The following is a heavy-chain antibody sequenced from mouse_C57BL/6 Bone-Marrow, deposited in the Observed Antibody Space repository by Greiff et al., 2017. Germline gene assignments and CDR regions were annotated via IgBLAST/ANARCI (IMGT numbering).Heavy chain of an antibody. CDR2: SRNKANDYTT. CDR1: GFTFSDFY. Sequence: EVHLVESGGGLVQSGRSLRLSCATSGFTFSDFYMEWVRQAPGKGLEWIAASRNKANDYTTEYSASVKGRFIVSRDTSQSILYLQMNALRAEDTAIYYCARDELGPFAYWGQGTLVTVSA. V-gene: IGHV7-1*01. J-gene: IGHJ3*01. CDR3: ARDELGPFAY. D-gene: IGHD4-1*01.